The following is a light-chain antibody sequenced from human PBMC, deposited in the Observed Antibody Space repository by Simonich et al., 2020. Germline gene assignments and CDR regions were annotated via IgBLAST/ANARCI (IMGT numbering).Light chain of an antibody. V-gene: IGKV2-29*02. CDR3: MQGIHLPLT. CDR1: QSLLHIYGKTS. Sequence: DIVMTHTPLYLYVTPGQSASISYKSSQSLLHIYGKTSLYWYLQKPGQSPNLLIYEVSSRFYGVPDRFSGSGSLTDLSLKIRRVEAEDVGVYYCMQGIHLPLTFGGGTKVEIK. J-gene: IGKJ4*01. CDR2: EVS.